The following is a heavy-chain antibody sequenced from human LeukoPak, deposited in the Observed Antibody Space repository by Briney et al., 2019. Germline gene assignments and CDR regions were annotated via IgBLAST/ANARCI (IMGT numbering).Heavy chain of an antibody. CDR2: INHSGST. CDR1: GGSFSGYY. CDR3: ARGSSGWYGC. V-gene: IGHV4-34*01. D-gene: IGHD6-19*01. J-gene: IGHJ4*02. Sequence: SETLSLTCAVYGGSFSGYYWSWIRQPPGKGLEWIGEINHSGSTNYNPSLKSRVTISVDTSKSQFSLKLSSVTAADTAVYYCARGSSGWYGCWGQGTLVTVSS.